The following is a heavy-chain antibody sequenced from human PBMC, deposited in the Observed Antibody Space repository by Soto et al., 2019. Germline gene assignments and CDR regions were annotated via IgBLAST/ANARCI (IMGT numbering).Heavy chain of an antibody. J-gene: IGHJ5*02. CDR2: IYHSGST. D-gene: IGHD6-13*01. CDR1: GGSISSGGYS. Sequence: KPSETLSLTCAVSGGSISSGGYSWSWIRQPPGKGLEWIGYIYHSGSTYYNPSLKSRVTISVDRSKNQFSLKLSSVTAADTAVYYCARALGSSSWFDPWGQGTLVTVSS. CDR3: ARALGSSSWFDP. V-gene: IGHV4-30-2*01.